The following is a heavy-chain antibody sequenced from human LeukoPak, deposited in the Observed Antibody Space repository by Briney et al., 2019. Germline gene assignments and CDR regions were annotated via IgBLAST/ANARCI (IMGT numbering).Heavy chain of an antibody. CDR3: ARPYCSSTSCYMGEDAFDI. J-gene: IGHJ3*02. V-gene: IGHV1-2*02. Sequence: GASVKVSCKASGYTFTGYYMHWVRQAPGQGLEWMGWINPNSGGTNYAQKFQGRVTMTRDTSISTAYMELSRLRSDDTAVYYCARPYCSSTSCYMGEDAFDIRGQGTMVTVSS. CDR2: INPNSGGT. CDR1: GYTFTGYY. D-gene: IGHD2-2*02.